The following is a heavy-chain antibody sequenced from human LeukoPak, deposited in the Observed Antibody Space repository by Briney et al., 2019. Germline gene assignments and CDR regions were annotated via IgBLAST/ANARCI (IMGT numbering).Heavy chain of an antibody. J-gene: IGHJ4*02. CDR1: GYTLTELS. D-gene: IGHD3-10*01. CDR3: ATEYNYGSGSSKRGFDY. Sequence: ASVKVSCKVSGYTLTELSMHWVRQAPGEGLGWRGGFDPEDGETIYAQKFQGRVTMTEDTSTDTAYMELSSLRSEDTAVYYCATEYNYGSGSSKRGFDYWGQGTLVTVSS. V-gene: IGHV1-24*01. CDR2: FDPEDGET.